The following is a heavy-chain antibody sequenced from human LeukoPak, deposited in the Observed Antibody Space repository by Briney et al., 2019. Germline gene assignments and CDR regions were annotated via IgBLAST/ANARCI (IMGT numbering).Heavy chain of an antibody. CDR2: ISPGRTYM. J-gene: IGHJ5*02. CDR1: GFTFSTYS. Sequence: GGSLTLSCAASGFTFSTYSMNWVRQAPGKGLEWVSSISPGRTYMFYADSVKGRFTISRDSARNSLYLQMNSLRAEDTAVYYCARAVVISNWFDPWGQGTLVTVSS. CDR3: ARAVVISNWFDP. V-gene: IGHV3-21*01. D-gene: IGHD2-21*01.